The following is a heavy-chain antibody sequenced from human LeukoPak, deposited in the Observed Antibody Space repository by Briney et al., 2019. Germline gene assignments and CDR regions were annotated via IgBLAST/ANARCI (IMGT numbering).Heavy chain of an antibody. Sequence: LRLSCAASGFIVSSNYMSWIRQHPGKGLEWIGYIYYSGSNYYNPSLKRRVSISVDTSKNQFSLKLSSVTAADTAVYYCARGSGYYSSPNWFDPWGQGTLVTVSS. D-gene: IGHD3-22*01. CDR3: ARGSGYYSSPNWFDP. CDR2: IYYSGSN. J-gene: IGHJ5*02. CDR1: GFIVSSNY. V-gene: IGHV4-31*02.